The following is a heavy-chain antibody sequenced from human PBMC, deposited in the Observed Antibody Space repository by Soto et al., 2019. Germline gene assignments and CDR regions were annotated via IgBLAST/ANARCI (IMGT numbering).Heavy chain of an antibody. V-gene: IGHV4-31*03. CDR2: IYYSGST. CDR3: ARDGHEDSGYYYV. D-gene: IGHD3-22*01. CDR1: GGSISSGGYY. Sequence: PSETLSLTCTVSGGSISSGGYYWSWIRQHPGKGLEWIGYIYYSGSTYYNPSLKSRVTISVDTSKNQFSLKLSSVTAADTAVYYCARDGHEDSGYYYVWGQGTLVTVSS. J-gene: IGHJ4*02.